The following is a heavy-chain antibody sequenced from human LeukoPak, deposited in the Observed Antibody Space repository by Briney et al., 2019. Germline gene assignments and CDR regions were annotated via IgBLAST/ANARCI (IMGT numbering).Heavy chain of an antibody. CDR1: GFTFSSYA. CDR2: ISYDGSNK. Sequence: GGSLRLSCAASGFTFSSYAMHWVRQAPGKGLEWVAVISYDGSNKYYADSVKGRFTISRDSAKNSLYLQMNSLRVEDTAVYYCASGPPIDYWGQGTLVTVSS. V-gene: IGHV3-30-3*01. J-gene: IGHJ4*02. CDR3: ASGPPIDY.